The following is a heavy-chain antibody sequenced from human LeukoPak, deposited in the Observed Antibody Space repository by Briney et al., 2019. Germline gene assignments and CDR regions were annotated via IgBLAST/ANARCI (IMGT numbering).Heavy chain of an antibody. CDR1: GFTFSSYW. J-gene: IGHJ4*02. Sequence: PGGSLRLSCAASGFTFSSYWMSWVRQAPGKGLEWVANIKQDGSEKYYVDSVKGRFTISRDNAKTSLYLQMNSLRAEDTAVYYCARDRVKSAYYYDSSGYYGGYWGQGTLVTVSS. CDR2: IKQDGSEK. CDR3: ARDRVKSAYYYDSSGYYGGY. V-gene: IGHV3-7*01. D-gene: IGHD3-22*01.